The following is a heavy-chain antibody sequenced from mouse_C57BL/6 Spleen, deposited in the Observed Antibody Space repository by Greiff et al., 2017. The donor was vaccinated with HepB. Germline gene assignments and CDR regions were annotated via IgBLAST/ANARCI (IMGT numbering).Heavy chain of an antibody. Sequence: QVQLQQPGAELVKPGASVKLSCKASGYTFTSYWMHWVKQRPGRGLEWIGRIDPNSGGTKYNEKFKSKATLTVDKPSSTAYMQLSSLTSEDSAVYYCARDPITTVGQAWFAYWGQGTLVTVSA. D-gene: IGHD1-1*01. CDR2: IDPNSGGT. V-gene: IGHV1-72*01. CDR1: GYTFTSYW. CDR3: ARDPITTVGQAWFAY. J-gene: IGHJ3*01.